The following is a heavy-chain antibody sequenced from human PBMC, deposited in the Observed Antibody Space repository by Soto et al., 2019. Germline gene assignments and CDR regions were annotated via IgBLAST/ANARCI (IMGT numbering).Heavy chain of an antibody. Sequence: ASVKVSCKASGYTFTSYDINWVRQATGQGLEWMGWMNPNSGNTGYAQKFQGRVTMTRDTSISTAYMELSRLRSDDTAVYYCARAAIVGANYYYYGMDVWGQGTTVTVSS. CDR1: GYTFTSYD. V-gene: IGHV1-8*01. J-gene: IGHJ6*02. CDR2: MNPNSGNT. CDR3: ARAAIVGANYYYYGMDV. D-gene: IGHD1-26*01.